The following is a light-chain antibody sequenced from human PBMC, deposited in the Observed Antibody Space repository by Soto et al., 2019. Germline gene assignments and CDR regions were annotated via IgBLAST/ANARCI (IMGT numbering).Light chain of an antibody. V-gene: IGKV1-39*01. J-gene: IGKJ5*01. Sequence: DVPMTQSPSSLSASVGDRVTITCRASQSISDFLNWYQQKPGKAPKLLIYAASNLQSGVPSRFSGSGSGSDFTLTISSLQPEDFATYYCQQSYSSRITFGQGTRLEI. CDR1: QSISDF. CDR3: QQSYSSRIT. CDR2: AAS.